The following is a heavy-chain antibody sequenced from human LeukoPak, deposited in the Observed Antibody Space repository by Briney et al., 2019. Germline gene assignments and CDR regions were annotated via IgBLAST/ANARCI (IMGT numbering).Heavy chain of an antibody. J-gene: IGHJ4*02. CDR2: IKSKTDGGTT. Sequence: PGGSLRLSCAASGFTFSNAWMSWVRQAPGKGLEWGGRIKSKTDGGTTDYAATVKGRFTISRDDSKNTLYRQMKSLKTEDTAVYYCTTGGPDIVVVPAAHAFDYWGQGTLVTVSS. CDR3: TTGGPDIVVVPAAHAFDY. CDR1: GFTFSNAW. D-gene: IGHD2-2*01. V-gene: IGHV3-15*01.